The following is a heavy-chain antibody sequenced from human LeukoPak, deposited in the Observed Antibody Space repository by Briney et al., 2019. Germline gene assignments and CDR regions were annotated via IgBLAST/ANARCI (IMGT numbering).Heavy chain of an antibody. CDR3: ARDPYGSGSYYTY. Sequence: GGSLRLSCAASGFTFSSYEMNWVRQAPGKGLEWVSYISSSGSTIYYADSVKGRFTISRDNAKNSLYLQMNSLRAEDTAVYYCARDPYGSGSYYTYWGQGTLVTVSS. CDR1: GFTFSSYE. J-gene: IGHJ4*02. CDR2: ISSSGSTI. D-gene: IGHD3-10*01. V-gene: IGHV3-48*03.